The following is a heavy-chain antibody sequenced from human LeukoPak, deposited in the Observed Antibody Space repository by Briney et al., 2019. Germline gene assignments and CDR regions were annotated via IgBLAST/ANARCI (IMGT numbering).Heavy chain of an antibody. CDR1: GGSISSGGYS. D-gene: IGHD5-12*01. CDR2: IYHSGST. V-gene: IGHV4-30-2*01. Sequence: PSQTLSLTCAVSGGSISSGGYSWSWIRQPPGKGLEWIGYIYHSGSTNYNPSLKSRVTMSVDTSKNQFSLKLSSVTAADTAVYYCAREDSGYDPYYFDYWGQGTLVTVSS. CDR3: AREDSGYDPYYFDY. J-gene: IGHJ4*02.